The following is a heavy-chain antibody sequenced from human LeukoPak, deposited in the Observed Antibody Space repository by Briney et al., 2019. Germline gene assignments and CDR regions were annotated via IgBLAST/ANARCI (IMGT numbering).Heavy chain of an antibody. V-gene: IGHV4-31*03. CDR1: GGSISSGGYY. D-gene: IGHD5-24*01. CDR2: IYYSGST. Sequence: SETLSLTCTVSGGSISSGGYYWSWIRQHPGKGLEWIGYIYYSGSTYYNPSLKSRVTISVDTSKNQFSLKLSSVTAADTAVYYCAQGDGCNEGYFDYWGQGTLVTVSS. CDR3: AQGDGCNEGYFDY. J-gene: IGHJ4*02.